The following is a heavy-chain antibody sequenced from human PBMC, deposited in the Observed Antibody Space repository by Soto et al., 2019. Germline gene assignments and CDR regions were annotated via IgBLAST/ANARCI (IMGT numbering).Heavy chain of an antibody. CDR1: GFTFSSYG. V-gene: IGHV3-30*18. CDR3: ANYCRSTSCFSGGLEH. CDR2: ISDDGSNK. D-gene: IGHD2-2*01. Sequence: QVQLVESGGGVVQPGRSLRLSCAASGFTFSSYGMHWVRQAPGKGLEWVAVISDDGSNKYYADSVKGRFTISRDNSKNTLYLQMNSRRAEDTAVYYCANYCRSTSCFSGGLEHWGQGTLVTVSS. J-gene: IGHJ5*02.